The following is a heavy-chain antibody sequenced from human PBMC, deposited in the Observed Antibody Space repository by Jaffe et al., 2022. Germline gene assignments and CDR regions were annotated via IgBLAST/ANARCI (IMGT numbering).Heavy chain of an antibody. V-gene: IGHV1-69*01. CDR3: ARDFVVAGTSGVAFDI. Sequence: QVQLVQSGAEVKKPGSSVKVSCKASGGTFSSYAISWVRQAPGQGLEWMGGIIPIFGTANYAQKFQGRVTITADESTSTAYMELSSLRSEDTAVYYCARDFVVAGTSGVAFDIWGQGTMVTVSS. CDR2: IIPIFGTA. J-gene: IGHJ3*02. D-gene: IGHD6-19*01. CDR1: GGTFSSYA.